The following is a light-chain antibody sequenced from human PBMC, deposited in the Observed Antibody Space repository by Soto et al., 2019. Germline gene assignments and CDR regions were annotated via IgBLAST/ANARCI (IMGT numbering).Light chain of an antibody. CDR3: CSYAGSSSFLVL. Sequence: QSALTQPRSVSGSPGQSVTISCTGTNSDVGTHNYVSWYQQHPGKAPKLIIYDVTKRPSGVPDRFSGSKSGNTASLIISGLQAADEAEYYCCCCSYAGSSSFLVLFGGGTQLTVL. V-gene: IGLV2-11*01. CDR2: DVT. CDR1: NSDVGTHNY. J-gene: IGLJ2*01.